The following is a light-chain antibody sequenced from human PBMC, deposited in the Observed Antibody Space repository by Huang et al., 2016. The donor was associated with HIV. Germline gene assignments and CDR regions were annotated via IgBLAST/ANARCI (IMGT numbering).Light chain of an antibody. CDR3: QQYNNYPYI. Sequence: DIQMTQSPSSLSAFVGDRVIITCRASRDVSNYLAWFQQKPGQAPKSLIYAASSLQSVVPSRFNGSGSGTDFTLTISSLQPEDSATYYCQQYNNYPYIFGQGTRLEI. V-gene: IGKV1-16*01. J-gene: IGKJ2*01. CDR1: RDVSNY. CDR2: AAS.